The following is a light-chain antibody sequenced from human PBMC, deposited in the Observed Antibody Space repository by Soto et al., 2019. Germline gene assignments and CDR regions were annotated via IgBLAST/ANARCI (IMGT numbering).Light chain of an antibody. CDR2: GAS. V-gene: IGKV3-20*01. CDR1: QSVSSSY. Sequence: EIVLTQSPGTLSLSPGERATLYFSASQSVSSSYLAWYQQKPGQAPRLLIYGASSRATGIPDRFSGSGSGTDFTLTISRLEPEDFAVYYCQQYGSSPLTFGQGTKVDIK. J-gene: IGKJ1*01. CDR3: QQYGSSPLT.